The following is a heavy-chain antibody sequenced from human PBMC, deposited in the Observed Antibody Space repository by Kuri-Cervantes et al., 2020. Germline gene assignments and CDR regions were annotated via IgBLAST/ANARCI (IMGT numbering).Heavy chain of an antibody. D-gene: IGHD7-27*01. CDR3: ARASLTGPHFDY. Sequence: GSLRLTCTVSGGSISSYYWSWIRQPPGRGLEWIGYIYYSGSTNYNPSLKSRVTISVDTSKNQFSLKLSSVTAADTAVYYCARASLTGPHFDYWGQGTLVTVSS. V-gene: IGHV4-59*01. CDR1: GGSISSYY. J-gene: IGHJ4*02. CDR2: IYYSGST.